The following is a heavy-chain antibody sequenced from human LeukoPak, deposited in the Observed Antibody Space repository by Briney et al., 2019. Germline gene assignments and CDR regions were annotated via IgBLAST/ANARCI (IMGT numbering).Heavy chain of an antibody. V-gene: IGHV3-48*04. CDR1: GFTFSRYS. Sequence: GGSLRLSCAASGFTFSRYSMNWVRQAPGKGLEWVSYISSKNVVYYADSVKGRFTISRDNAKNSLYLQMNSLRAEDTAVYYCARPLESYYYMDVWGKGTTVTVSS. J-gene: IGHJ6*03. CDR2: ISSKNVV. D-gene: IGHD3-3*01. CDR3: ARPLESYYYMDV.